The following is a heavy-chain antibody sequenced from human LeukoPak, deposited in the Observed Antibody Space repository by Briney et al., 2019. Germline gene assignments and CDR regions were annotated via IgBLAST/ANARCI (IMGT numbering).Heavy chain of an antibody. CDR1: GDTFSDHY. D-gene: IGHD2-2*03. J-gene: IGHJ4*02. CDR3: AREGVGIVVVPAAEFDY. Sequence: GASVKVSCKASGDTFSDHYIHWVRQAPAEGLQWMGWINPNTGGTNYAQKFQGRVAMTSDTSTSTAYMDLRRLKYDDTAVYYCAREGVGIVVVPAAEFDYWGQGTLVTVSS. V-gene: IGHV1-2*02. CDR2: INPNTGGT.